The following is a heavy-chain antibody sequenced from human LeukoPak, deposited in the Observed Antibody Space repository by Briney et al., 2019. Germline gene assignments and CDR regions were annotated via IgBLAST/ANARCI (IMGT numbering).Heavy chain of an antibody. CDR2: IKQDGSEK. J-gene: IGHJ4*02. V-gene: IGHV3-7*03. CDR3: AKANWVSNADAVF. Sequence: GGSLRLSCAASGFTFSSYWMSWVRQAPGKGLEWVANIKQDGSEKYYVDSVKGRFTISRDNAKNSLYLQMNSLRAEDTAVYYCAKANWVSNADAVFWSQGTVVTVSS. CDR1: GFTFSSYW. D-gene: IGHD1-1*01.